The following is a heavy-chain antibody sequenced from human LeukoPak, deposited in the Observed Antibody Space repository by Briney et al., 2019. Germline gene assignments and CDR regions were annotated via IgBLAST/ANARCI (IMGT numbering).Heavy chain of an antibody. D-gene: IGHD3-9*01. CDR3: ARLCTYYDILTGYYPLGCFDY. V-gene: IGHV4-30-2*03. CDR1: GASISSGGYS. J-gene: IGHJ4*02. Sequence: SETLSLTCAVSGASISSGGYSWGWIRQPPGKGLEWIGYIYYSGSTYYNSSLESRSTMSVDTSNNQFTLKLSSVTAADTAVYYCARLCTYYDILTGYYPLGCFDYWGQGTLVTVSS. CDR2: IYYSGST.